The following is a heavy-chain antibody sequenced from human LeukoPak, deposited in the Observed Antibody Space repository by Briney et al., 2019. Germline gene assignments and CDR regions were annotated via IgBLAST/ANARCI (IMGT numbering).Heavy chain of an antibody. J-gene: IGHJ4*02. D-gene: IGHD6-19*01. Sequence: SETLSLTCTVSGGSISSGDYYWSWIRKPPGKGLEWIGSIYYSGSTYYNPSLKSRVTISVDTSKNQFSLKLSSVTAAGTAVYYCARLPRGWYSFDYWGQGTLVTVSS. V-gene: IGHV4-39*07. CDR1: GGSISSGDYY. CDR3: ARLPRGWYSFDY. CDR2: IYYSGST.